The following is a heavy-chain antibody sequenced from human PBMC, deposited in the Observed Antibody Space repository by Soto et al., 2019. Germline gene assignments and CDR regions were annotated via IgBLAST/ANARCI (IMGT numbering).Heavy chain of an antibody. D-gene: IGHD6-6*01. CDR3: ARDPAPVNIAARSKTYYSYGMDV. CDR1: GGTFSSYA. Sequence: QVQLVQSGAEVKKPGSSVKVSCKASGGTFSSYAISWVRQAPGQGLEWMGGIIPIFGTANYAQKFQGRVTVTADESTSTAYMELSSLRSEDTAVYYCARDPAPVNIAARSKTYYSYGMDVWGQGTTVTVSS. J-gene: IGHJ6*02. V-gene: IGHV1-69*01. CDR2: IIPIFGTA.